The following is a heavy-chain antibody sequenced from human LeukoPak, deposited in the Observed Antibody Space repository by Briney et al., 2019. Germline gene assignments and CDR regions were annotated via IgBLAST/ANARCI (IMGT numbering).Heavy chain of an antibody. J-gene: IGHJ5*02. Sequence: GASVKVSCEASDYTFTSYGINWVRQSPGQGLEWMGGIIPIFGTTNYAQKFQGRVTITADESTSTAYMELSSLRSDDTAVYNCARVVTPRYCSTTSCYWKGWFDPWGQGTLVTVSS. V-gene: IGHV1-69*13. D-gene: IGHD2-2*01. CDR1: DYTFTSYG. CDR3: ARVVTPRYCSTTSCYWKGWFDP. CDR2: IIPIFGTT.